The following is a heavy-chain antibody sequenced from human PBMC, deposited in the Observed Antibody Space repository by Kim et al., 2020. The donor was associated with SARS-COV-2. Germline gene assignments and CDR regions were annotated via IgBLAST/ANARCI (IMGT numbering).Heavy chain of an antibody. Sequence: GGSLRLSCAASGFTFDDYGMSWVRQAPGKGLEWVSGINWNGGSTGYADSVKGRFTISRDNAKNSLYLQMNSLRAEDTALYHCARHPRPLYYGSGSLDYWGQGTLVTVSS. CDR2: INWNGGST. CDR1: GFTFDDYG. CDR3: ARHPRPLYYGSGSLDY. D-gene: IGHD3-10*01. V-gene: IGHV3-20*01. J-gene: IGHJ4*02.